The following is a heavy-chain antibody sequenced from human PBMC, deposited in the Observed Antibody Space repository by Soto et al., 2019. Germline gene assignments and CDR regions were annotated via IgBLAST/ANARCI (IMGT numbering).Heavy chain of an antibody. CDR3: ARGPYDIGWFDP. CDR1: GGSISSGGYY. J-gene: IGHJ5*02. D-gene: IGHD3-9*01. Sequence: SETLSLTCTVSGGSISSGGYYWSWIRQHPGKGLEWIGYIYYSGSTYYNPSLKSRVTISVDTSKNQFSLKLSSVTAADTAVYYCARGPYDIGWFDPWGQGTLVTVSS. CDR2: IYYSGST. V-gene: IGHV4-31*03.